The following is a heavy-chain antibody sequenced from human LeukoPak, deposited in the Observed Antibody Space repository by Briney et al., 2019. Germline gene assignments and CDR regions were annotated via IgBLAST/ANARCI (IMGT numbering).Heavy chain of an antibody. J-gene: IGHJ4*02. CDR1: GFTFSTYA. CDR2: ISGSGANT. Sequence: PGGSPRVSSATSGFTFSTYAMSWVRQAPGKGLEWVSAISGSGANTYYANAVRGRFTLSKDNSKNTLYLQMNNLSAENTAVYFWAKELQSGYDNPSPEAYRGQGTLVTVSS. D-gene: IGHD3-3*01. V-gene: IGHV3-23*01. CDR3: AKELQSGYDNPSPEAY.